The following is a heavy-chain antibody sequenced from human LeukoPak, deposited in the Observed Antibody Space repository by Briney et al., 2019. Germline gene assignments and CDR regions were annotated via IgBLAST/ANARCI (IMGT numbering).Heavy chain of an antibody. CDR1: GFTFSSYS. Sequence: GRFLRLSCAASGFTFSSYSMNWVRQAPGKGLEWVSYISSSSSTIYYADSVKGRFTISRDNAKNSLYLQMNSLRAEDTAVYYCARNRNPSGSYYVSLGNWGQGTLVTVSS. CDR2: ISSSSSTI. J-gene: IGHJ4*02. D-gene: IGHD1-26*01. V-gene: IGHV3-48*04. CDR3: ARNRNPSGSYYVSLGN.